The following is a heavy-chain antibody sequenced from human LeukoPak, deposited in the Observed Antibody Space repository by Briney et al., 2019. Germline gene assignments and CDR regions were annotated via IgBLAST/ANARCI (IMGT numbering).Heavy chain of an antibody. V-gene: IGHV3-69-1*02. J-gene: IGHJ6*03. CDR3: AGVDGTFSLNFYMEV. Sequence: GGSLRLSCEGFGVTFSDYSMSWVRQAPGKGLEWISFISNRGSTIYYAASVKGRFTISRDNARNTLYLQMNSLRGDDSGIYYCAGVDGTFSLNFYMEVWGKGSTVTVAS. D-gene: IGHD5-24*01. CDR2: ISNRGSTI. CDR1: GVTFSDYS.